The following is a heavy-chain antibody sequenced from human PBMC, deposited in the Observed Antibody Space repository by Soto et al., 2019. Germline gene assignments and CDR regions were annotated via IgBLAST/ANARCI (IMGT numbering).Heavy chain of an antibody. CDR3: AKDKGPSAPAAGQWLRGLFRNGMDV. J-gene: IGHJ6*02. V-gene: IGHV3-30*18. CDR1: GFTFSSYG. CDR2: ISYDGSNK. Sequence: PGGSLRLSCAASGFTFSSYGMHWVRQAPGKGLEWVAVISYDGSNKYYADSAKGRFTISRDNSRNTLYLQMNSLRAEDTAVYYCAKDKGPSAPAAGQWLRGLFRNGMDVWGQGTTVTVSS. D-gene: IGHD3-22*01.